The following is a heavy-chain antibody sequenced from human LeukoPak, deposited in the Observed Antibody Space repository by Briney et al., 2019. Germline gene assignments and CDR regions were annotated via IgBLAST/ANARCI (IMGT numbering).Heavy chain of an antibody. CDR2: IGAYNGNT. D-gene: IGHD2-2*01. Sequence: ASVKVSCKASGYTFPSYGISWVRQAPGQGLEWMGWIGAYNGNTNYAQKFQGRVTMTTDTFTTTAYMELRSLRSDDTAVYYCAVDSEYQLLSAHDIWGQGTMVTVSS. CDR3: AVDSEYQLLSAHDI. CDR1: GYTFPSYG. V-gene: IGHV1-18*01. J-gene: IGHJ3*02.